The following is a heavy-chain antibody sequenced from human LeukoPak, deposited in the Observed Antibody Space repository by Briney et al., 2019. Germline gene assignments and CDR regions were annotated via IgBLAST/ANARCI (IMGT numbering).Heavy chain of an antibody. CDR3: ARGGNIVVVPAAMTGGYYYYGMDV. CDR1: GYTFTSYD. CDR2: MNPNSGNT. Sequence: ASVKVSCKASGYTFTSYDINWVRQATGQGLEWMGWMNPNSGNTGYAQKFQGRVTMTRNTSISTAYMELSSPRSEDTAVYYCARGGNIVVVPAAMTGGYYYYGMDVWGQGTTVTVSS. D-gene: IGHD2-2*01. J-gene: IGHJ6*02. V-gene: IGHV1-8*01.